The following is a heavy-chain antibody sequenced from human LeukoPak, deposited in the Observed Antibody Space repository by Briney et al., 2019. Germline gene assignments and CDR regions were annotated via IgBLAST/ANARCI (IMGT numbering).Heavy chain of an antibody. Sequence: PSETLSLTCTVSGGSISSGSYYWGWIRQPPGKGLEWIGSIYYSGSTYYNPSLKSRVTISVDTSKNQFSLKLSSVTAADTAVYYCARDPIYSNTAIDYWGQGTLVTVSS. CDR1: GGSISSGSYY. V-gene: IGHV4-39*07. J-gene: IGHJ4*02. D-gene: IGHD4-11*01. CDR2: IYYSGST. CDR3: ARDPIYSNTAIDY.